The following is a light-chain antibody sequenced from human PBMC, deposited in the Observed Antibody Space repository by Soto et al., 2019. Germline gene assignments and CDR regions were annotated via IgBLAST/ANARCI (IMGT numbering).Light chain of an antibody. V-gene: IGLV1-40*01. CDR2: GNS. Sequence: HSVLTQPPSVSGAPVQRVTISCTGSSSNIGAGYDVHWYQQLPGTAPKLLIYGNSNRPSGVPDRFSGSKSGTSASLAITGLQAEDEADYYCQSYDSSLSGYVFGTGTKVTXL. CDR1: SSNIGAGYD. CDR3: QSYDSSLSGYV. J-gene: IGLJ1*01.